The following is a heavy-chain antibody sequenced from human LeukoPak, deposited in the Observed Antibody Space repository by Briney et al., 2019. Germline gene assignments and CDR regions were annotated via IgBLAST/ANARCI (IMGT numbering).Heavy chain of an antibody. CDR2: MNPNSGNT. Sequence: ASVKVSCKASGYTFTSYDINWVRQATGQGLEWMGWMNPNSGNTGYAQKFQGRVTITRNTSISTAYMELSSLRSEDTAVYYCASNWDKGWADVLYAFDIWGQGTMVTVSS. D-gene: IGHD3-16*01. J-gene: IGHJ3*02. CDR1: GYTFTSYD. V-gene: IGHV1-8*03. CDR3: ASNWDKGWADVLYAFDI.